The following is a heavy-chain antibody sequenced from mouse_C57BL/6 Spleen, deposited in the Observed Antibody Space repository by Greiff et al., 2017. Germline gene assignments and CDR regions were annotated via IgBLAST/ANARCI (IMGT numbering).Heavy chain of an antibody. V-gene: IGHV1-59*01. Sequence: VQLQQPGAELVRPGTSVKLSCKASGYTFTSYWMHWVKQRPGQGLEWIGVIDPSDSYTNYNQKFKGKATLTVDTSSSTAYMQLSSLTSEDSAVYYCARDDGNYYAMDYWGQGTSVTVSS. D-gene: IGHD2-1*01. CDR3: ARDDGNYYAMDY. J-gene: IGHJ4*01. CDR2: IDPSDSYT. CDR1: GYTFTSYW.